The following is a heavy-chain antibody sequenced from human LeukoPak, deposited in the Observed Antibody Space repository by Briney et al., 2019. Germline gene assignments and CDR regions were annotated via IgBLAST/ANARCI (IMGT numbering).Heavy chain of an antibody. J-gene: IGHJ5*02. Sequence: PSETLSLTCAVYGGSFSGYYWSWIRQPPGKGLEWIGEINHSRSTNYNPSLKSRVTIPVDTSKNQFSLKLSSVTAADTAVYYCARRRIAAAGLSWFDPWGQGTLVTVSS. CDR1: GGSFSGYY. D-gene: IGHD6-13*01. CDR2: INHSRST. V-gene: IGHV4-34*01. CDR3: ARRRIAAAGLSWFDP.